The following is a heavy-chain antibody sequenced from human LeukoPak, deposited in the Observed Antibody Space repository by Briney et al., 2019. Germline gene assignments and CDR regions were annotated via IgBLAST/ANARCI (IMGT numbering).Heavy chain of an antibody. CDR2: ICSGGST. V-gene: IGHV3-66*01. Sequence: GGSLRLSCAASGFTVSSNYMSGVRQAPGKGLEWVSVICSGGSTYYADSVKGRFTISRDNSKNTLYLQMNSLRVEDTAVYYCARGLFLSGYLDAFDIWGQGTVVTVSS. CDR1: GFTVSSNY. CDR3: ARGLFLSGYLDAFDI. D-gene: IGHD3-22*01. J-gene: IGHJ3*02.